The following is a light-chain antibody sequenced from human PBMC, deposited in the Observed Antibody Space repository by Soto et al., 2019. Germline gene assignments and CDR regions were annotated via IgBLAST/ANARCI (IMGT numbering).Light chain of an antibody. Sequence: IRMTHSPSSLSASKVDRVTLTCRASQSISSWLAWYQQKPGKAPKLLIYDASSLESGVPSRFSGSGSGTNFTLTISSLQPEDFATYYCQQANSFPITFGQGTRREIK. CDR3: QQANSFPIT. J-gene: IGKJ5*01. CDR1: QSISSW. V-gene: IGKV1-12*01. CDR2: DAS.